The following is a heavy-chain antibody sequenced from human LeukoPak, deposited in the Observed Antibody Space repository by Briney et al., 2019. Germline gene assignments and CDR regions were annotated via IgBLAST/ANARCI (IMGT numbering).Heavy chain of an antibody. V-gene: IGHV3-53*01. CDR3: AGGGIVVVPAADYYYYGMDV. D-gene: IGHD2-2*01. J-gene: IGHJ6*02. CDR1: GFTVSSNY. Sequence: GGSLRLSCAASGFTVSSNYMSWVRQAPGKGLEWVSVIYSGGSTYYADSVKGRFTISRDNSKSTLYLQMNSLRAEDTAVYYCAGGGIVVVPAADYYYYGMDVWGQGTTVTVSS. CDR2: IYSGGST.